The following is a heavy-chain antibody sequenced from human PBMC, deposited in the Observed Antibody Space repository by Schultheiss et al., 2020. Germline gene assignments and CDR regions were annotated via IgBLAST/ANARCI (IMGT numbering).Heavy chain of an antibody. J-gene: IGHJ5*02. CDR1: GFTFSNHY. CDR2: ISINGNTK. Sequence: GGSLRLSCEASGFTFSNHYMSWIRQAPGRGLELVSYISINGNTKYYADSVKGRFTISRDNAKNSLYLQMNSLRAEDTAVYYCSRGRIVLAPSNWFDPWGQGTLVTVSS. CDR3: SRGRIVLAPSNWFDP. V-gene: IGHV3-11*01. D-gene: IGHD2-8*02.